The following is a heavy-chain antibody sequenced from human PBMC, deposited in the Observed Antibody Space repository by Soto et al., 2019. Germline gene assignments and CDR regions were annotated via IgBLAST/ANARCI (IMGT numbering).Heavy chain of an antibody. V-gene: IGHV4-59*01. CDR3: ARGGMDTSVVTNWFDP. CDR1: GGSITGYY. D-gene: IGHD5-18*01. CDR2: IYSSGVT. Sequence: SETLSLTCTVSGGSITGYYWTWIRQPPGKGLECIGYIYSSGVTNYSPYLKSRVTMSVDTFNNQSSLKLRSVTAADTAIYYCARGGMDTSVVTNWFDPWGQGTLVTVSS. J-gene: IGHJ5*02.